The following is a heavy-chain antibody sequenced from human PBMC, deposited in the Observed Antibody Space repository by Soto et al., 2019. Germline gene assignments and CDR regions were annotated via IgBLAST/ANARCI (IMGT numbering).Heavy chain of an antibody. CDR2: IYYSGST. CDR3: ARQRDGVLYDSQV. J-gene: IGHJ4*02. V-gene: IGHV4-39*01. D-gene: IGHD3-22*01. CDR1: GGSVSSSDCY. Sequence: QLQLQESGPRLVKPSETLSLTCTVSGGSVSSSDCYWGWIRQPPGKGLEWIGSIYYSGSTYYNPSLKGRVTVSVDTSKNQFSLQLSSVTAADTAVYYCARQRDGVLYDSQVGGQGTLVTVSS.